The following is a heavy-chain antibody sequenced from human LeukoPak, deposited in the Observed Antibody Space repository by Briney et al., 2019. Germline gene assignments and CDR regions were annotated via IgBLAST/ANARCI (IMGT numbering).Heavy chain of an antibody. D-gene: IGHD3-10*01. Sequence: GGSLRLSCAASGFTFSSYGMHWVRQAPGRGLEWVAFIRYDGSNKYYADSVKGRFTISRDNSKNTLYLQMNILRAEDTAVYYCAKDHYYGSGSYLFDYWGQGTLVTVSS. CDR2: IRYDGSNK. J-gene: IGHJ4*02. CDR1: GFTFSSYG. V-gene: IGHV3-30*02. CDR3: AKDHYYGSGSYLFDY.